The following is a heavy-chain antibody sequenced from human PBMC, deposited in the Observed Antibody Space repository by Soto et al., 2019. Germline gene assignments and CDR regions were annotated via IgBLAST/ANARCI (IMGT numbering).Heavy chain of an antibody. Sequence: SETLSLTCTVSGGSISSYYWSWIRQPPGKGLEWIGYIYYSGSTNYNPSLKSRVTISVDTSKNQFSLKLSSVTAADTAVYYCASPGGYWGQGTLVTVSS. V-gene: IGHV4-59*08. CDR2: IYYSGST. CDR1: GGSISSYY. CDR3: ASPGGY. D-gene: IGHD3-10*01. J-gene: IGHJ4*02.